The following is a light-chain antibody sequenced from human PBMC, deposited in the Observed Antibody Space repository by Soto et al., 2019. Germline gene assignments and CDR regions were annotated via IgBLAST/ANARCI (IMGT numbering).Light chain of an antibody. J-gene: IGKJ2*01. CDR2: KAS. CDR1: QSISSW. Sequence: DIQMTQSPSTLSASVGDRVTITCRASQSISSWLAWYQQKPGKAPKLQIYKASSLESGVTSRFSGSGSGTEFTLTISSLQPDDFATYYCQQYNSYPYTFGQGTKLEIK. V-gene: IGKV1-5*03. CDR3: QQYNSYPYT.